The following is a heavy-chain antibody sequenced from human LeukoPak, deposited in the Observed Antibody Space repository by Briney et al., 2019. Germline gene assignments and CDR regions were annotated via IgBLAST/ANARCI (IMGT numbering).Heavy chain of an antibody. V-gene: IGHV3-23*01. CDR1: GFAFSFFA. D-gene: IGHD6-19*01. CDR3: AKPISAGLAVTADWFAP. CDR2: INASSGAR. Sequence: GGSLRLSCEASGFAFSFFAMSWARQPPGKGLEWVSTINASSGARSYAASVRGRFTISRDNSKNTVYLQLNTLRAEDTAVYYSAKPISAGLAVTADWFAPWGQGTLVVVSS. J-gene: IGHJ5*01.